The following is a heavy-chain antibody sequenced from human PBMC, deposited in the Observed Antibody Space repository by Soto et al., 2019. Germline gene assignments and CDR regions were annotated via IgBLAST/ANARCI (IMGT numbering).Heavy chain of an antibody. CDR2: INHSGST. CDR3: ARDRCSGYPDY. J-gene: IGHJ4*02. Sequence: PSETLSLTCAVYGGSFSGYYWSWIRQPPGKGLEWIGEINHSGSTNYNPSLKSRVTISVDTSKNQFSLKLSSVTAADTAVYYCARDRCSGYPDYWGQGTLVTVSS. CDR1: GGSFSGYY. D-gene: IGHD2-15*01. V-gene: IGHV4-34*01.